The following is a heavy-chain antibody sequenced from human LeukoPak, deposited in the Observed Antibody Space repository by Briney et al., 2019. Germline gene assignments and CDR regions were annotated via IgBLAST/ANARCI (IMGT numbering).Heavy chain of an antibody. D-gene: IGHD3-9*01. CDR3: ARHFAWAFDY. V-gene: IGHV3-74*01. CDR1: GFTFSNYW. Sequence: PGGSLRLSCAASGFTFSNYWMHWVRQAPGKRLLWVSRISTDGSDTTYAGSVKGRFTISRDNAKNTLYLQVNSLRADDTAVYYCARHFAWAFDYWGQGTLVTVSS. J-gene: IGHJ4*02. CDR2: ISTDGSDT.